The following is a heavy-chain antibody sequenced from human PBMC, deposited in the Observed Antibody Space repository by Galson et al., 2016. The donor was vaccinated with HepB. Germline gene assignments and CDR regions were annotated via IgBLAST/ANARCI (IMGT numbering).Heavy chain of an antibody. D-gene: IGHD5-24*01. CDR3: ARDLRKGRHGFKLSGTDY. J-gene: IGHJ4*02. CDR1: GFTFTSYA. CDR2: ISYDGSNK. V-gene: IGHV3-30*04. Sequence: SLRLSCAASGFTFTSYALHWVRQAPGKGLEWVAVISYDGSNKYYADSVKDRFTISRDNSRNTLFLQMDSLRAEDTAVFYCARDLRKGRHGFKLSGTDYWGQGIQVTVSS.